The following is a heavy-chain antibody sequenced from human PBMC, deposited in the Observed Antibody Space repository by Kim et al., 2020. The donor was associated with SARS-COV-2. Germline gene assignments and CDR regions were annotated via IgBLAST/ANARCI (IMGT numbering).Heavy chain of an antibody. D-gene: IGHD6-13*01. CDR3: VRYLGAAGISFDS. Sequence: YVKSVTGRFTISRDNAKNSLYLQIDGLRAEDTAVYYCVRYLGAAGISFDSCGQGTLVTVSS. J-gene: IGHJ5*01. V-gene: IGHV3-7*01.